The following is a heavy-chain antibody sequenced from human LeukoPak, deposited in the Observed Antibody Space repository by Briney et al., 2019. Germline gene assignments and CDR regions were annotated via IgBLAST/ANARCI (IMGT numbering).Heavy chain of an antibody. J-gene: IGHJ4*02. D-gene: IGHD6-6*01. CDR3: ARGPNSNWSGLDF. V-gene: IGHV3-74*01. CDR1: GFSFSGHW. Sequence: GGSLRLSCTASGFSFSGHWMHWARQLPGKGLVWVSRISPTGSTTSYADSVKGRFTVSRDNAKNTLYLQVNNLRAEDTAVYYCARGPNSNWSGLDFWGQGTLLTASS. CDR2: ISPTGSTT.